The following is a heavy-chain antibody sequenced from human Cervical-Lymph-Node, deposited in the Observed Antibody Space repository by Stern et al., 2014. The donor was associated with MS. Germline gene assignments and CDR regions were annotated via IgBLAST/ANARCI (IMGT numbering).Heavy chain of an antibody. CDR3: VRASDPLFEY. Sequence: QVQLVESGGGSVKPGGSLRLSCAVSGFTFSDYHMHWIRQAPGKGLEWMSYISTTGKTIYYADSVKGRFTISRDNAKNSLYLQMNSLRVEDTAVYYCVRASDPLFEYWGQGTLVTVSS. CDR1: GFTFSDYH. D-gene: IGHD2-21*02. CDR2: ISTTGKTI. J-gene: IGHJ4*02. V-gene: IGHV3-11*01.